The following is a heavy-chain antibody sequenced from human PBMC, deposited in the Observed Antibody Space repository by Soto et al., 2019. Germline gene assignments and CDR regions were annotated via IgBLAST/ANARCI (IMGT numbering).Heavy chain of an antibody. V-gene: IGHV4-39*01. D-gene: IGHD6-13*01. CDR2: IYYSGST. CDR1: GGSISSSSYY. J-gene: IGHJ5*02. CDR3: ATTIAAAGPRLSWFDP. Sequence: PSETLSLTCTVSGGSISSSSYYLGWIRQPPGKGLEWIGSIYYSGSTYYNPSLKSRVTISVDTSKNQFSLKLSSVTAADTAVYYCATTIAAAGPRLSWFDPWGQGTLVTVSS.